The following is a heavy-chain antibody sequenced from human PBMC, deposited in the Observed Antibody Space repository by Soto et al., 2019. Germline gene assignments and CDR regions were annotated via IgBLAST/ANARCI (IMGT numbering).Heavy chain of an antibody. CDR1: GGSFSGYY. Sequence: SETLSLTCAVYGGSFSGYYWSWIRQPPGKGLEWIGEINHSGSTNYNPSLKSRVTISVDTSKNQFSLKLSSVTAADTAVYYCARGDSGYGYVYWGQGTLVTVSS. CDR2: INHSGST. J-gene: IGHJ4*02. CDR3: ARGDSGYGYVY. V-gene: IGHV4-34*01. D-gene: IGHD5-18*01.